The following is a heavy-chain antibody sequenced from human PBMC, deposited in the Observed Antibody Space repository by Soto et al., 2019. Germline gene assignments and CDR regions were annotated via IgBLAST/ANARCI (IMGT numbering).Heavy chain of an antibody. V-gene: IGHV3-9*01. Sequence: EVHLVESGGGLVQPGRSLRLSCAASGFTFDDYVIHWVRQAPGKGLEWVSSISWNSATIGYADSVKGRFTISRDNAKNSLYLQMKSLRPEDTALYYCTTDWVVVVSVYGMDVWGQGTTVTVSS. CDR1: GFTFDDYV. D-gene: IGHD3-22*01. CDR2: ISWNSATI. CDR3: TTDWVVVVSVYGMDV. J-gene: IGHJ6*02.